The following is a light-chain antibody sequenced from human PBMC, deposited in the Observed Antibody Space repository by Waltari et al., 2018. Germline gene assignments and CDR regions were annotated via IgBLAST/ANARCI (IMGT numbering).Light chain of an antibody. V-gene: IGLV2-14*01. Sequence: QSALTQPASVSGSPGQSITISCTGTSSDVGGYNHVSWDQQQPGKAPKLLILAVTNRPSGIANRFSGSKSGNTASLTISGLQAEDEGEYYCSSFTTIGTLVVFGGGTKVTVL. CDR3: SSFTTIGTLVV. CDR1: SSDVGGYNH. J-gene: IGLJ2*01. CDR2: AVT.